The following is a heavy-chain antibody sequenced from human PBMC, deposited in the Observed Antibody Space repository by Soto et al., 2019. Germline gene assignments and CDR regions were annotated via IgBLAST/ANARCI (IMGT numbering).Heavy chain of an antibody. J-gene: IGHJ6*02. CDR2: MNPNSANT. Sequence: ASVKVSCTASGYTFTSFDINWVRQATGQGLEWMGWMNPNSANTGYAQKFQGRVTMTRNTSISTAYMELSSLRSEDTAVYYCARGLTYYYDSSGSLVWFYGMDVWGQGTTVTV. D-gene: IGHD3-22*01. CDR3: ARGLTYYYDSSGSLVWFYGMDV. V-gene: IGHV1-8*01. CDR1: GYTFTSFD.